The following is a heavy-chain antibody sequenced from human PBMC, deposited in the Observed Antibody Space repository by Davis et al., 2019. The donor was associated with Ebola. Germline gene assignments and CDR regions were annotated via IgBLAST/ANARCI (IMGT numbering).Heavy chain of an antibody. J-gene: IGHJ4*02. CDR1: GFTFNNYA. Sequence: GGSLRLSCAASGFTFNNYAMSWVRQAPGKGLEWVSAISISGNTYYADSVKGRFTISRDNSKNTLYLQMNSLRAEDTAVYWCAKDPSAMVTTTGPLGYWGQGTLVTVSS. CDR3: AKDPSAMVTTTGPLGY. D-gene: IGHD5-18*01. V-gene: IGHV3-23*01. CDR2: ISISGNT.